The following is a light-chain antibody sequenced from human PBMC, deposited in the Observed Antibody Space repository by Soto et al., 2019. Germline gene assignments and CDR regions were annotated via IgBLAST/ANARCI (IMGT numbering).Light chain of an antibody. CDR1: SSNIGAGYD. CDR3: QSYDSSLSGSEVV. V-gene: IGLV1-40*01. J-gene: IGLJ2*01. CDR2: GNS. Sequence: QSVLTQPPSVCGAPGQRVTISCTGSSSNIGAGYDVHWYQQLPGTAPKLLIYGNSNRPSGVPDRFSGSKSGTSASLAITGLQAEDEADYYCQSYDSSLSGSEVVFGGGTKLTVL.